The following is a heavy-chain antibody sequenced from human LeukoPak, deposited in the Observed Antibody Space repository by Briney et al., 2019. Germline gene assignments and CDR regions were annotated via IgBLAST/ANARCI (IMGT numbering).Heavy chain of an antibody. D-gene: IGHD4-23*01. V-gene: IGHV4-61*02. Sequence: SETLSLTCTVSGGSISSGSYYWSWIRQPAGKGLEWIGRIYTSGSPNYNPSLKSRVPISVDTSKNQFSLKLSAVTAADSAVYYCARDDYGGNSPPPYYYYGMDVWGQGTTVTVSS. J-gene: IGHJ6*02. CDR3: ARDDYGGNSPPPYYYYGMDV. CDR1: GGSISSGSYY. CDR2: IYTSGSP.